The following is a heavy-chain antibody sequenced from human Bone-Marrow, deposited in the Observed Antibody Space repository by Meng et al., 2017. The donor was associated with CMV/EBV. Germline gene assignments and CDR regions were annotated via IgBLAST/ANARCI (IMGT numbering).Heavy chain of an antibody. J-gene: IGHJ6*02. CDR3: ARDSSSSSYYYYYGMDV. Sequence: SETLSLTCTVSGGSISSYYWSWIRQPPGKGLEWIGYNYYSGSTNYNPSLKSRVTISVDTSKNQFSLKLSSVTAADTAVYYCARDSSSSSYYYYYGMDVWGQGTTVTVSS. CDR1: GGSISSYY. V-gene: IGHV4-59*01. CDR2: NYYSGST. D-gene: IGHD6-6*01.